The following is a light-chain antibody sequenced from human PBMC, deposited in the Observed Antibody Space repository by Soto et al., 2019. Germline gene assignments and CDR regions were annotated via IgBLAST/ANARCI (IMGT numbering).Light chain of an antibody. V-gene: IGKV3-11*01. Sequence: IVLTQSPATLSLSPGERATLSCRASQSVSSYLAWYQQKPGQAPRLLIYDASNRATGIPARFSGSGSGTDFTLAISSLEPEDVAVYYCQQRSNWPPFTFGPGTKVDIK. CDR1: QSVSSY. J-gene: IGKJ3*01. CDR3: QQRSNWPPFT. CDR2: DAS.